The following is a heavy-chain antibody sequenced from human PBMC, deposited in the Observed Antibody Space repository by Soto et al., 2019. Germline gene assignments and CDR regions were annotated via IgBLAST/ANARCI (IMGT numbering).Heavy chain of an antibody. Sequence: EVQLVQSGAEVKKPGESLRLSCQGSGYRFINYWISWVRQMPGKGLEWVGRIDSSDSYTVYSPSFQGHVTISIDTAINTAFLEWRSLQASDTAMYYCVRHGNGTPFYFDLWGRGTLVPVSS. CDR2: IDSSDSYT. CDR3: VRHGNGTPFYFDL. D-gene: IGHD1-1*01. J-gene: IGHJ4*02. V-gene: IGHV5-10-1*03. CDR1: GYRFINYW.